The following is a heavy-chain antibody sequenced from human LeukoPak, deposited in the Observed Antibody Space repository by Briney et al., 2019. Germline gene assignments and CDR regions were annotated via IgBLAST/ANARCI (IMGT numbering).Heavy chain of an antibody. Sequence: SGTLSLTCTVSGGSISSYYWSWIRQPPGKGLEWIGYIYYSGSTNYNPSLKSRVTISVDTSKNQFSLKLSSVTAADTAVYYCARHRLLLDAFDIWGQGTMVTVSS. CDR3: ARHRLLLDAFDI. J-gene: IGHJ3*02. CDR2: IYYSGST. D-gene: IGHD3-22*01. V-gene: IGHV4-59*01. CDR1: GGSISSYY.